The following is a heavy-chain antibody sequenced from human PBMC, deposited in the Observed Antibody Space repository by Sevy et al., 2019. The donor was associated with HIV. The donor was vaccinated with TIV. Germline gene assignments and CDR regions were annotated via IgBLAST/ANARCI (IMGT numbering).Heavy chain of an antibody. J-gene: IGHJ3*02. CDR1: GFRFDGYG. D-gene: IGHD3-10*01. Sequence: GGSLRLSCAASGFRFDGYGMSWVRQAPGKGLEWVSNINWNGGSTAFADSVKGRFTISRDNAKNFLYLQMNSLSAEDTAFYYCAREGGGQEALDIWGQGTLVTVSS. CDR3: AREGGGQEALDI. V-gene: IGHV3-20*04. CDR2: INWNGGST.